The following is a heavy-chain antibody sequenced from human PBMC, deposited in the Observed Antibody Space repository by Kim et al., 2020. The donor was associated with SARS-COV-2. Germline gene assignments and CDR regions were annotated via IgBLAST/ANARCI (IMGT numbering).Heavy chain of an antibody. D-gene: IGHD3-22*01. J-gene: IGHJ6*01. CDR2: TYYRSKWYN. Sequence: SQTLSLTCAISGDSVSSNSAAWNWIRQSPSRGLEWLGRTYYRSKWYNDYAVSVKSRITINPDTSKNQFSLQLNSVTPEDTAVYYCARDSVFPIVVVTTDYYYYGMDVWGQGTTVTVSS. V-gene: IGHV6-1*01. CDR1: GDSVSSNSAA. CDR3: ARDSVFPIVVVTTDYYYYGMDV.